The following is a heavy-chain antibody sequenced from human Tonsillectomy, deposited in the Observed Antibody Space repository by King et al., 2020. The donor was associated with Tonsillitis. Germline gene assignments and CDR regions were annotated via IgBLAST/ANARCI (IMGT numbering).Heavy chain of an antibody. CDR1: GFTFSNYN. D-gene: IGHD3-16*01. V-gene: IGHV3-48*04. CDR3: ARAWEGDMGTGY. Sequence: VQLVESGGGLVQPGGSLRLSCAASGFTFSNYNMNWVRQAPGKGLEWISYISSSSSTIYYADSVKGRFTISRDNVKKSLSLQMNSLRAEDTAVYYCARAWEGDMGTGYWGEGTLGTVSP. J-gene: IGHJ4*02. CDR2: ISSSSSTI.